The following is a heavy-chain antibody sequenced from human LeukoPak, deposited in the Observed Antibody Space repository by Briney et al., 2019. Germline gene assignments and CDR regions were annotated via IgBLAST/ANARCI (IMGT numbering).Heavy chain of an antibody. CDR1: GFTFSSYW. Sequence: GGSLRLSCAASGFTFSSYWMSWVRQAPGKGLEWVANIKQDGSEKYYVDSVKGRSTISRDNAKNSLYLQMNSLRAEDTAVYYCAREPSGYAAYGYNWFDPWGQGALVTVSS. CDR3: AREPSGYAAYGYNWFDP. V-gene: IGHV3-7*01. CDR2: IKQDGSEK. D-gene: IGHD5-12*01. J-gene: IGHJ5*02.